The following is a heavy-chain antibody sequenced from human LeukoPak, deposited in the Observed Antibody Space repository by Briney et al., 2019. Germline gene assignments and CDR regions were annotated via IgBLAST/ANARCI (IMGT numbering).Heavy chain of an antibody. CDR3: ARFRNPRIAATSARFYYFDY. D-gene: IGHD6-13*01. J-gene: IGHJ4*02. CDR2: INHSGST. Sequence: SETLSLTCAAYGGSFSGYYWSWIRQPPGKGLEWIGEINHSGSTNYNPSLKSRVTISVDTSKNQFSLKLSSVTAADTAVYYCARFRNPRIAATSARFYYFDYWGQGTLSPSPQ. V-gene: IGHV4-34*01. CDR1: GGSFSGYY.